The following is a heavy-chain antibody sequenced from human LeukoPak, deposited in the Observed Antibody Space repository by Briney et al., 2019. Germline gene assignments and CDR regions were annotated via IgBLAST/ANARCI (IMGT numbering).Heavy chain of an antibody. V-gene: IGHV3-74*01. J-gene: IGHJ3*02. CDR1: GFTLSSYW. CDR3: AIEVYCSENYAIDI. D-gene: IGHD2-21*02. CDR2: INSDGSST. Sequence: PGGSLRLSCAASGFTLSSYWMHWVRHAPGKGLVWVARINSDGSSTSYADSVKGRFTISRDNAKNTLYLQMNSLRAEDTAVYYCAIEVYCSENYAIDIWGQGTMVTVSS.